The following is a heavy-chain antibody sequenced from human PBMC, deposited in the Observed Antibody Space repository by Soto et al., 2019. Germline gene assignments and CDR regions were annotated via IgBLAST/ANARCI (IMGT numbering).Heavy chain of an antibody. V-gene: IGHV3-48*03. CDR1: GFTFSSYE. CDR2: ISSSGSTI. CDR3: ARVGYYDSSGYLYYFDY. Sequence: GGSLRLSCAASGFTFSSYEMNWVRQAPGKGLEWVSYISSSGSTIYYADSVKGRFTISRDNAKNSLYLQMNSLRAEDTAVHYCARVGYYDSSGYLYYFDYWGQGTLVTVSS. J-gene: IGHJ4*02. D-gene: IGHD3-22*01.